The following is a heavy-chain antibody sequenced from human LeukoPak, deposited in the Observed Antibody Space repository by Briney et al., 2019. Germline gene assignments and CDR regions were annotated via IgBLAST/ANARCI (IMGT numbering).Heavy chain of an antibody. D-gene: IGHD2-2*01. V-gene: IGHV3-33*01. Sequence: GGSLRLSCAASGFTFSSYGMHWVRQAPGKGLEWVAVIWYDGSNKYYADSVKGRFTISRDNSKNTLYLQMNSLRAEDTAVYYCARDAEIVVVPAAMTDYYYGMDVWGQGTTVNVSS. CDR2: IWYDGSNK. CDR1: GFTFSSYG. CDR3: ARDAEIVVVPAAMTDYYYGMDV. J-gene: IGHJ6*02.